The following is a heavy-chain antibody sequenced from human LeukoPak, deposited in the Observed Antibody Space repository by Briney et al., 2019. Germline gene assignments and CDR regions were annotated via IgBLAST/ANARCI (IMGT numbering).Heavy chain of an antibody. CDR3: AKDRVTMVRGVIIRGFVY. Sequence: GGSLRLSCAASGFTFSSYGMSWVRQAPGKGLEWVSAISGSGGSTYHADSVKGRFTISRDNSKNTLYLQMNSLRAEDTAVYYCAKDRVTMVRGVIIRGFVYWGQGTLVTVSS. V-gene: IGHV3-23*01. CDR2: ISGSGGST. CDR1: GFTFSSYG. D-gene: IGHD3-10*01. J-gene: IGHJ4*02.